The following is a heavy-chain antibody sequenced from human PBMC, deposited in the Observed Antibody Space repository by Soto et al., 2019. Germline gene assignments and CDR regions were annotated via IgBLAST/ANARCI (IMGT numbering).Heavy chain of an antibody. CDR3: ASGKDGSGSYYY. CDR2: IYYSGST. V-gene: IGHV4-59*01. CDR1: GGSISSYY. Sequence: SETLSLTCTVSGGSISSYYWSWIRQPPGKGLEWIGYIYYSGSTNYNPSLKNRVTISVDTSKNQFSLKLSSVTAADTAVYYCASGKDGSGSYYYWGQGTLVTVSS. D-gene: IGHD3-10*01. J-gene: IGHJ4*02.